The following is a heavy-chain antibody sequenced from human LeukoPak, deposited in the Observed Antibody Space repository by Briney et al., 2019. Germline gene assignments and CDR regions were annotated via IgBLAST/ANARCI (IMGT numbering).Heavy chain of an antibody. V-gene: IGHV4-38-2*02. Sequence: SETLSLTCTVSGYSITSAYYWGWIRQPPGKGLEWIGSFFLKGSTYYNPSLKSRVTISKDTSKNQFSLKLSSVTAADTAVYYCARSPPLGPYSYYYYMDVWGKGTTVTISS. J-gene: IGHJ6*03. CDR2: FFLKGST. CDR1: GYSITSAYY. CDR3: ARSPPLGPYSYYYYMDV.